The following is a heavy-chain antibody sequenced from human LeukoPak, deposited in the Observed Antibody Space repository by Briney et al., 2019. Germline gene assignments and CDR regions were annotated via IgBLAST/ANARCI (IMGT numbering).Heavy chain of an antibody. CDR1: GYSFTSYW. V-gene: IGHV5-51*01. Sequence: GESLKISCKGSGYSFTSYWIGWVRQMPGKGLEWMGIIYPGDSDTSYSPSFQGQVTISADKSISTAYLQWSSLKASDTAMYYCVRLAGYDFWSGYYAYFDYWGQGTLVTVSS. J-gene: IGHJ4*02. CDR3: VRLAGYDFWSGYYAYFDY. D-gene: IGHD3-3*01. CDR2: IYPGDSDT.